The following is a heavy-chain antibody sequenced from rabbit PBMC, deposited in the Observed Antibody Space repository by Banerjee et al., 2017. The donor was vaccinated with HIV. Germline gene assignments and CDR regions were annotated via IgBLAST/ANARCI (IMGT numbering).Heavy chain of an antibody. CDR3: GRDRDGDAGYGSLAL. J-gene: IGHJ4*01. V-gene: IGHV1S40*01. CDR1: GFSFSSGYD. CDR2: IGTGSGST. D-gene: IGHD6-1*01. Sequence: QQLVESGGGLVKPGASLTLTCKASGFSFSSGYDMCWVRQAPGKGLEWIGCIGTGSGSTWYASWAKGRFTISKTSSTTVTLQMTSLTAADTATYFCGRDRDGDAGYGSLALWGQGTLVTVS.